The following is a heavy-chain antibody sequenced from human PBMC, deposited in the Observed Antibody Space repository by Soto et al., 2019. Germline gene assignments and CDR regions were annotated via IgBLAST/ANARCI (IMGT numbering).Heavy chain of an antibody. V-gene: IGHV4-31*03. Sequence: QVQLQESGPGLVQPSQTLSLTCSVSGDSITNGYYYWSWIRQHPGKGLEWIGYIYYSGSAYYNPSFKSRATISVDTSENQFSLKLTSVTAADTAMYYCARAQLVPAYWEWFGPWGQGTLVTVSS. CDR3: ARAQLVPAYWEWFGP. J-gene: IGHJ5*02. D-gene: IGHD2-2*01. CDR1: GDSITNGYYY. CDR2: IYYSGSA.